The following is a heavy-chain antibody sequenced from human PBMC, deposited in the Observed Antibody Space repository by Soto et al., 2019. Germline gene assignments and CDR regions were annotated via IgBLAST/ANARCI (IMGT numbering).Heavy chain of an antibody. Sequence: ASVKVSCKVSGYTLTELSMHWVRQAPGKGLEWMGGFDPEDGETIYAQKFQGRVTMTEDTSTDTAYMELSSLRSEDTAVYYCATGLTRSVPNGFDPWGQGTLVTVSS. CDR1: GYTLTELS. D-gene: IGHD3-3*01. J-gene: IGHJ5*02. CDR3: ATGLTRSVPNGFDP. CDR2: FDPEDGET. V-gene: IGHV1-24*01.